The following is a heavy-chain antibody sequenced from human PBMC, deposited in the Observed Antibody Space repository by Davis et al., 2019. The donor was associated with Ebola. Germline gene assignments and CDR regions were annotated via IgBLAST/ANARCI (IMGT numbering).Heavy chain of an antibody. Sequence: PGGSLRLSCTGSGYSFTSYWIGWVRQLPGKGLEWMGIIYPGDSDTRYSPSFQGQVTISADKSISTAYLQWSSLKASDTAMYYCARLKDSYTWYFDLWGRGTLVTVSS. V-gene: IGHV5-51*01. D-gene: IGHD1-1*01. J-gene: IGHJ2*01. CDR2: IYPGDSDT. CDR3: ARLKDSYTWYFDL. CDR1: GYSFTSYW.